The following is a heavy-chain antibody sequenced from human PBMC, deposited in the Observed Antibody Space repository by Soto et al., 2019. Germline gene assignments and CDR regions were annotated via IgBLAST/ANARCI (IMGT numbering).Heavy chain of an antibody. CDR2: IFHSGTT. CDR3: ARDISYSGSS. J-gene: IGHJ5*02. Sequence: PSETLSLTCDVSGGSISTSNWWSWVRQPPGKGLEWIGEIFHSGTTNYNPSLKSRFIISIDKSKNHFSLKLSSLTAADTAVYYCARDISYSGSSWGPGTLVTVSS. V-gene: IGHV4-4*02. D-gene: IGHD1-26*01. CDR1: GGSISTSNW.